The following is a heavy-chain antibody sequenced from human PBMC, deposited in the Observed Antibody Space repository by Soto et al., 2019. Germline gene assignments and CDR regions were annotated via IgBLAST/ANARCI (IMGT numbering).Heavy chain of an antibody. V-gene: IGHV2-5*02. CDR3: AHRRDEFLSLAELLNDAFDF. D-gene: IGHD2-15*01. CDR1: GFSVSTSGVG. J-gene: IGHJ3*01. Sequence: ESGPTLVNPTQTLTLTCALSGFSVSTSGVGVGWIRQPPGKALEWLAVIYWDDDKRYSPSLKSRLSITKDTTKNQVVLIMTNVDPVDTATYYCAHRRDEFLSLAELLNDAFDFWGQGTMVTVSS. CDR2: IYWDDDK.